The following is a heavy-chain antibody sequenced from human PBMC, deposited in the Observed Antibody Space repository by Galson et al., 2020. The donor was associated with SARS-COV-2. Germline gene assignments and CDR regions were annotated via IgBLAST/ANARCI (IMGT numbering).Heavy chain of an antibody. J-gene: IGHJ4*02. CDR1: GFTFDAYA. CDR3: AKDITPIIAAAGHFDY. D-gene: IGHD6-13*01. Sequence: GGSLRLSCAASGFTFDAYAMHWVREAPGKGLEWVSGIRWNSGSIGYADSVKGRFTISRDNAKNSLYLQLNSLRAEDTALYYCAKDITPIIAAAGHFDYWGQGTLFTFSS. CDR2: IRWNSGSI. V-gene: IGHV3-9*01.